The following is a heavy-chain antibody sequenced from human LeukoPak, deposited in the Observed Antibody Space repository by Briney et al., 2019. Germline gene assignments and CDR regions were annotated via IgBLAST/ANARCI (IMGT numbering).Heavy chain of an antibody. CDR1: GGSLSSGSYY. CDR2: IYTSGSP. V-gene: IGHV4-61*02. D-gene: IGHD3-10*01. CDR3: ARAWGTYYYGSGSYYSPGDASDI. J-gene: IGHJ3*02. Sequence: SQTLSLTCTVSGGSLSSGSYYLSWIRQPAGKGLEWIGRIYTSGSPNYNPPLKSRVTTSVDTSKNQFSLKLSSLTAADTAVYYCARAWGTYYYGSGSYYSPGDASDIWGQGTMVTVSS.